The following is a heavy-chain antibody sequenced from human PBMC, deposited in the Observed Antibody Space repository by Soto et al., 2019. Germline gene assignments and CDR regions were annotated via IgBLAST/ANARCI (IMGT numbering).Heavy chain of an antibody. CDR2: IIPIFGTA. CDR1: GGTFSSYA. J-gene: IGHJ6*02. CDR3: AVTMTNYYYYGMDV. V-gene: IGHV1-69*12. Sequence: QVQLVQSGAEVKKPGSSVKVSCKASGGTFSSYAISWVRQAPGQGLEWMGGIIPIFGTADYAQKFQGRVTITASESTSTTYMELSSLRSEDTAVYYCAVTMTNYYYYGMDVWGQGTTVTVSS. D-gene: IGHD3-22*01.